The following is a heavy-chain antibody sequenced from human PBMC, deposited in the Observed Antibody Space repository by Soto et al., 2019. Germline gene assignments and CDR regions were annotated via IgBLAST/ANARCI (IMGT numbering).Heavy chain of an antibody. J-gene: IGHJ6*02. CDR1: GFTFSSYA. D-gene: IGHD6-19*01. V-gene: IGHV3-23*01. Sequence: GGSLRLSCAASGFTFSSYAMSWVRQAPGKGLEWVSAISGSGGSTYYADSVKGRFTISRDNSKNTLYLQMNSLRAEDTAVYYCAKVVAVAGTHHYYYYGMDVWGQGTTVTVSS. CDR3: AKVVAVAGTHHYYYYGMDV. CDR2: ISGSGGST.